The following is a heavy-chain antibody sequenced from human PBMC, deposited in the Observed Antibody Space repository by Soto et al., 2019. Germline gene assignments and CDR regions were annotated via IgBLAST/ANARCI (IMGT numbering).Heavy chain of an antibody. CDR1: GDSIRSSSYY. CDR3: ARLSTWSGYYVYNHYYIDV. J-gene: IGHJ6*03. Sequence: SETLSLTCIVSGDSIRSSSYYWGWIRQPPGKGLEWIGNIYYSGNTYYNPSLKSRVTISVDTSKNEFSLKLKSVTAADTAVYYCARLSTWSGYYVYNHYYIDVWGKGTTVTVSS. D-gene: IGHD3-3*01. V-gene: IGHV4-39*01. CDR2: IYYSGNT.